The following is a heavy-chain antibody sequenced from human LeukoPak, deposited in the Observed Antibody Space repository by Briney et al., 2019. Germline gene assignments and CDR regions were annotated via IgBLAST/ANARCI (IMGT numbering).Heavy chain of an antibody. D-gene: IGHD2-15*01. J-gene: IGHJ3*02. CDR3: ARHLLGGGLDAFDI. CDR2: IYYSGST. V-gene: IGHV4-59*08. Sequence: PSETQSLTCTVSGGSISSYYWSWIRQPPGKGLEWIGYIYYSGSTNYNPSLKSRVTISVDTSKNQFSLKLSSVTAADTAVYYCARHLLGGGLDAFDIWGQGTMVTVSS. CDR1: GGSISSYY.